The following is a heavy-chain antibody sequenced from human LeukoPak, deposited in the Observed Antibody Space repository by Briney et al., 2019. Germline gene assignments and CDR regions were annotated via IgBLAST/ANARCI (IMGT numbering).Heavy chain of an antibody. CDR3: ATHPYSNGNNDYNMDV. J-gene: IGHJ6*03. Sequence: PSETLSLTCTVSGGSISSSRYYCGWIRQPPGKGLEWIGSIDNSGSTSYNPSLNSRVTISVDTSKNQFSLKLSSVTATDTAVYYCATHPYSNGNNDYNMDVWGQGTTVTVSS. CDR1: GGSISSSRYY. V-gene: IGHV4-39*01. CDR2: IDNSGST. D-gene: IGHD6-19*01.